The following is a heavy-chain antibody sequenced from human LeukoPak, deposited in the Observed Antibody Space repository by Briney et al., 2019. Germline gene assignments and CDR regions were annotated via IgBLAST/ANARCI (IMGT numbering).Heavy chain of an antibody. J-gene: IGHJ4*02. V-gene: IGHV1-46*01. Sequence: ASVKVSCKASGYTFTSYYIHWVRQAPGQGLEWMGIINPSGGSTTYAQKFQGRVTMTRDTPTSTVYMELSSLRSEDTAVFYCARAPFYYDFWSGPFDYWGQGTLVTVSS. CDR3: ARAPFYYDFWSGPFDY. D-gene: IGHD3-3*01. CDR1: GYTFTSYY. CDR2: INPSGGST.